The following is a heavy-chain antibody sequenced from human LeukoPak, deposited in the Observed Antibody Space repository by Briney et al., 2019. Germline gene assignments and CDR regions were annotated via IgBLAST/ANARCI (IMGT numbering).Heavy chain of an antibody. CDR3: AGLGVMVLVYQFEY. J-gene: IGHJ4*02. CDR2: ISSSGTA. CDR1: GGSISSSSYY. Sequence: SETLSLTCTVSGGSISSSSYYWGWIRQPPGKELELIGIISSSGTADYNPSLKSRVTISTDTSKNQFSLKLTSVTAADTAVYYCAGLGVMVLVYQFEYWGRGTPVTVSS. D-gene: IGHD2-8*01. V-gene: IGHV4-39*07.